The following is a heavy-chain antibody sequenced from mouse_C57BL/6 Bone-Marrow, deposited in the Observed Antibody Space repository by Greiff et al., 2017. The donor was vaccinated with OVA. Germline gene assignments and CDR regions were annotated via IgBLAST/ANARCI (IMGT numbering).Heavy chain of an antibody. D-gene: IGHD2-1*01. V-gene: IGHV1-69*01. Sequence: QVQLQQPGAELVMPGASVKLSCKASGYTFTSYWMHWVKQRPGQGLEWIGEIDPSDSYTTYNQKFKGKSTLTVDKSSSTAYMQLSSLTSEDSAVYYCARRGYYGNYVPFYYFDYWGQGTTLTVSS. J-gene: IGHJ2*01. CDR1: GYTFTSYW. CDR2: IDPSDSYT. CDR3: ARRGYYGNYVPFYYFDY.